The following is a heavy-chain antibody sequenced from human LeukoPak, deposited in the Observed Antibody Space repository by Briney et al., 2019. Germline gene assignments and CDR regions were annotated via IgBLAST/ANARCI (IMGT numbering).Heavy chain of an antibody. CDR1: GLTVSSNY. Sequence: PGGSLRLSCAASGLTVSSNYMSWVRQAPGKGLEWVSVLYSGGHTNYADSVKGRFTISRDNSKNTLYLQMNSLRADDTAVYYCVREGGKTFDYWGQGTLVTVSS. CDR3: VREGGKTFDY. J-gene: IGHJ4*02. V-gene: IGHV3-53*01. CDR2: LYSGGHT.